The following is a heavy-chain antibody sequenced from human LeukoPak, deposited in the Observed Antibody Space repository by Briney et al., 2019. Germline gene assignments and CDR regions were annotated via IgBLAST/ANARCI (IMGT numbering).Heavy chain of an antibody. V-gene: IGHV4-61*02. CDR2: IYTSGST. Sequence: SETLSLTCTVAGGSISSGSYYWSCIRQPAGKGLEWIGRIYTSGSTNYNPSLKSRVTISVDTSKNQFSLKLSSVTAADTAVYYCARVDMALLFDYWGQGTLVTVSS. D-gene: IGHD1-7*01. J-gene: IGHJ4*02. CDR3: ARVDMALLFDY. CDR1: GGSISSGSYY.